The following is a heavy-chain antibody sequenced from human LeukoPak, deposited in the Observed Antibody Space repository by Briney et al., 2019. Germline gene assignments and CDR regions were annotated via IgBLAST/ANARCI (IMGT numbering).Heavy chain of an antibody. V-gene: IGHV3-33*06. CDR3: AKDSGSIVVVAPGGAFDI. CDR2: IWYDGSNQ. J-gene: IGHJ3*02. Sequence: PGGSLRLSCAASGFPFSGAGMHWVRQAPGKGLEWVAIIWYDGSNQYYADSVKGRFIISRDNSKNTLYLQMNSLRAEDTAVYYCAKDSGSIVVVAPGGAFDIWGQGTMVTVSS. D-gene: IGHD2-15*01. CDR1: GFPFSGAG.